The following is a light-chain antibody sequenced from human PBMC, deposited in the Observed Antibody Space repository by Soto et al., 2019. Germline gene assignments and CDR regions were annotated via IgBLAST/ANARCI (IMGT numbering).Light chain of an antibody. CDR3: NEQADNDKHV. Sequence: QSALTQPPSASGSPGQSVTISCTGSSSDVGHSNFVSWYQQHPGKGPKLIIYELSKQPSGVPDRFSGSKSGNTASLSVSGLQDEDEADYFCNEQADNDKHVFGNGTKITVL. V-gene: IGLV2-8*01. CDR1: SSDVGHSNF. CDR2: ELS. J-gene: IGLJ1*01.